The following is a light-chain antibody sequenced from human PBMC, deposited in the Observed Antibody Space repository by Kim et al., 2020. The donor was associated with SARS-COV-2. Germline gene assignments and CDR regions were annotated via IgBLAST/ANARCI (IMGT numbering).Light chain of an antibody. CDR2: YDR. CDR3: QVWDSSNNHPV. J-gene: IGLJ3*02. Sequence: SYELTQPPSVSVAPGKTAWITCGGNDIGSKSVHWYQQKPGQAPILVIYYDRERPSGIPERFSGSKSGNTATLTISRVEAGDEADFYCQVWDSSNNHPVFGGGTKLTVL. V-gene: IGLV3-21*04. CDR1: DIGSKS.